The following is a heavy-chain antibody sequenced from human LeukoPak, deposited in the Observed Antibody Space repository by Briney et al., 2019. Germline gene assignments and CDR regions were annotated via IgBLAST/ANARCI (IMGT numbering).Heavy chain of an antibody. CDR3: ARRRGYCSGGSCRPFDY. D-gene: IGHD2-15*01. Sequence: PSETLSLTCAVYGGSFSGYYWSWIRQPPGKGLEWIGEINHSGSTNYNPSLKSRVTISVDTSKNQFSLKLSSVTAADTAVHYCARRRGYCSGGSCRPFDYWGQGTLVTVSS. J-gene: IGHJ4*02. CDR2: INHSGST. CDR1: GGSFSGYY. V-gene: IGHV4-34*01.